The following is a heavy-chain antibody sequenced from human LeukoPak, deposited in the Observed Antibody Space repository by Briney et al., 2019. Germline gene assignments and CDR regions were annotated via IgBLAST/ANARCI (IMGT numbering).Heavy chain of an antibody. D-gene: IGHD6-19*01. CDR2: IYYSGST. V-gene: IGHV4-59*01. CDR1: GGSISSYY. Sequence: SETLSLTCTVSGGSISSYYWSWIRQPPGKGLEWIGYIYYSGSTNYNPSLKSRVTISVDTSKNQFSLKLSSVTAADTAVYYCASSGFIYYYGMDVWRKGTTVTVPS. CDR3: ASSGFIYYYGMDV. J-gene: IGHJ6*04.